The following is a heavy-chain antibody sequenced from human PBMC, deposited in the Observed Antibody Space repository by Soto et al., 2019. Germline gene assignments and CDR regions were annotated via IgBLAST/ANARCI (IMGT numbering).Heavy chain of an antibody. CDR1: GFTFDSHG. CDR3: AKDLLPNTVTTCGS. J-gene: IGHJ5*01. D-gene: IGHD4-17*01. Sequence: QVQLVESGGGAVQPGRSLRLSCAASGFTFDSHGMHWVRQAPGKGLEWVAVILSDGNNKYYADSVKGLFTISRDNFNTILYLQMSSLRDEDTAVYYCAKDLLPNTVTTCGSWGHGTLVTVSS. CDR2: ILSDGNNK. V-gene: IGHV3-30*18.